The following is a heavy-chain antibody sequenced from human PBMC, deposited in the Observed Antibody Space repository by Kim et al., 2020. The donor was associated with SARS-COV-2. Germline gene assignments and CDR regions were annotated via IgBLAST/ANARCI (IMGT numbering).Heavy chain of an antibody. CDR1: GFTFSNYA. D-gene: IGHD3-10*01. CDR2: ISEGGAGT. CDR3: VPGTSAD. J-gene: IGHJ4*02. V-gene: IGHV3-23*01. Sequence: GGSLRLSCAASGFTFSNYAMSWVRQAPGKGLEWVSAISEGGAGTYYADSVRGRFTISRYNSKNTLSLQMNSLRAEDTAVYYCVPGTSADWGQGTLVTVSS.